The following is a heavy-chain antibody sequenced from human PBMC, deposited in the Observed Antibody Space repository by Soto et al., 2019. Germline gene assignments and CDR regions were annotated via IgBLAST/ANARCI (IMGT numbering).Heavy chain of an antibody. CDR1: GGSISSSSYY. D-gene: IGHD3-9*01. Sequence: SETLSLTCTVSGGSISSSSYYWGWIRQPPGKGLEWIGSIYYSGSTYYNPSLKSRVTISVDTSKNQFSLKLSSVTAADTAVYYCARRIADILTGFDYDYWGQGTLVTVSS. CDR3: ARRIADILTGFDYDY. CDR2: IYYSGST. J-gene: IGHJ4*02. V-gene: IGHV4-39*01.